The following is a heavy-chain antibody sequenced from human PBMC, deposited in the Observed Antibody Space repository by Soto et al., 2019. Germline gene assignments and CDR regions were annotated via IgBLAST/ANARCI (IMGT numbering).Heavy chain of an antibody. J-gene: IGHJ4*02. D-gene: IGHD2-2*01. CDR3: AKVQLPHNPTPNFFDY. Sequence: GGSLRLSCAASGFTFSSYAMSWVRQAPGKGLEWVSAISGSGGSTYYADSVKGRFTISRDNSKNTLYLQMNSLRAEDTAVYYCAKVQLPHNPTPNFFDYWGQGTLVTVSS. CDR2: ISGSGGST. V-gene: IGHV3-23*01. CDR1: GFTFSSYA.